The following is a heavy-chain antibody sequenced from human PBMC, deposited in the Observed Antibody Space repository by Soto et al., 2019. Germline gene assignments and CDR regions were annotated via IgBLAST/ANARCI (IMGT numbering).Heavy chain of an antibody. D-gene: IGHD6-13*01. V-gene: IGHV3-43*01. CDR1: GFTFDDYT. CDR2: ISWDGGST. J-gene: IGHJ4*02. CDR3: VRSSYSSSWYYFDY. Sequence: EVQLVESVGVVVQPGGSLRLSCAASGFTFDDYTMHWVRHAPGKGLELVSLISWDGGSTYYADSVKGRFTISRDNSKNSLCLQMTSLRTEDTTLYYCVRSSYSSSWYYFDYWGQGTLVTVSS.